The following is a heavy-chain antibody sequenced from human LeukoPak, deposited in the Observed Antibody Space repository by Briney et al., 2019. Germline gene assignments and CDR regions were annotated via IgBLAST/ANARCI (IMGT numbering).Heavy chain of an antibody. J-gene: IGHJ4*02. D-gene: IGHD1-1*01. Sequence: VGSLRLSCTASGFSFSTYSMNWVRQAPGKGLEWVSYIVGSSSNIYYADSVKGRFTISRDNAKNSLYLQMDSLRAEDTAVYYCATDSPETAAFDYWGQGTLVTVSS. V-gene: IGHV3-48*04. CDR2: IVGSSSNI. CDR1: GFSFSTYS. CDR3: ATDSPETAAFDY.